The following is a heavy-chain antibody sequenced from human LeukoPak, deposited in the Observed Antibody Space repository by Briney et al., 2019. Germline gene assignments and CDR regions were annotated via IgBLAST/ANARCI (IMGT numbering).Heavy chain of an antibody. Sequence: ASVKVSCKASGYTFTSYDINWVRQATGQGPEWMGWMNPNSGNTGYAQKFQGRVTMTRNNSISTAYMELSSLRSDDTAVYYCARDSRTLAVARRSFDYWGQGTLVTVSS. J-gene: IGHJ4*02. V-gene: IGHV1-8*02. CDR1: GYTFTSYD. CDR3: ARDSRTLAVARRSFDY. D-gene: IGHD6-19*01. CDR2: MNPNSGNT.